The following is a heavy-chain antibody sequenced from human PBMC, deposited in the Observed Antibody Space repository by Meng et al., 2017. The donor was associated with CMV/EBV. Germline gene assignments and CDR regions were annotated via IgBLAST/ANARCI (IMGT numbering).Heavy chain of an antibody. V-gene: IGHV3-15*01. CDR2: IKSKTDGGTT. CDR1: GFTFSNAW. Sequence: GESLKISCAASGFTFSNAWMSWVRQAPGKGLEWVGRIKSKTDGGTTDYAAPVKGRFTISRDDSKNTLYLQMNSLKNEDTAVYYCTTDHNKAYYDFWSGYLDDDYWGQGTLVTVSS. D-gene: IGHD3-3*01. J-gene: IGHJ4*02. CDR3: TTDHNKAYYDFWSGYLDDDY.